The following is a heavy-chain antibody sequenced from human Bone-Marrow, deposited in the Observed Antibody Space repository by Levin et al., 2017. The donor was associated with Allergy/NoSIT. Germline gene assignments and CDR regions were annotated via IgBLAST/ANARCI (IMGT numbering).Heavy chain of an antibody. D-gene: IGHD3-16*01. CDR1: GFTFDEFA. V-gene: IGHV3-9*01. CDR2: ISWNGGTI. CDR3: AKGYRPHLNYYDRSGLDY. Sequence: QTGGSLRLSCAASGFTFDEFAMHWVRHTPGKGLEWVSGISWNGGTIGYADSMKGRFTIYRDNAENSLYLQMNSLRPEDTALYYCAKGYRPHLNYYDRSGLDYWGQGTLVTVSS. J-gene: IGHJ4*02.